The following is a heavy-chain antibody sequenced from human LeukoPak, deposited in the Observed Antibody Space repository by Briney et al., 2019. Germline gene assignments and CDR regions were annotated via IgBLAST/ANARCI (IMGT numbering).Heavy chain of an antibody. Sequence: GGSLRLSCAASGFTFSSYSMNWVRQAPGKGLEWVSSISSSSSYIYYADSVKGRFTISRDNAKNSLYLQMNSLRAEDTAVYYCARPRGYSYEYDYWGQGTLVTVSS. J-gene: IGHJ4*02. CDR2: ISSSSSYI. V-gene: IGHV3-21*01. D-gene: IGHD5-18*01. CDR1: GFTFSSYS. CDR3: ARPRGYSYEYDY.